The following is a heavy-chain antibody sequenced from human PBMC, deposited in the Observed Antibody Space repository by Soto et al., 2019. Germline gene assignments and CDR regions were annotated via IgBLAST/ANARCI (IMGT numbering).Heavy chain of an antibody. Sequence: GGSLRLSCAASGFTFSDYYMSWIRQAPGKGLEWVSHISSSASTIYYVGSVKGRFTISRDNAKNSLYLHTNSLRAEDTAVYYCARDTAFIASGLFDPWGQGTLVTVSS. J-gene: IGHJ5*02. CDR1: GFTFSDYY. V-gene: IGHV3-11*01. CDR3: ARDTAFIASGLFDP. CDR2: ISSSASTI. D-gene: IGHD3-22*01.